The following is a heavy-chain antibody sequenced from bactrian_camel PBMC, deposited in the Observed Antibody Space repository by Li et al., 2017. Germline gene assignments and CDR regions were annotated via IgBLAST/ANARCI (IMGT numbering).Heavy chain of an antibody. CDR1: GYTYSTYC. Sequence: QLVESGGGSVQAGGSLRLSCSGSGYTYSTYCMGWFRQAPGKEREGLVSVDSDGATTYADSVKGRFTISQDYAKNTVYLQMNDLKPEDTAIYYCAADPPVRRCGSSWEGYSFGRWGQGTQVTVS. CDR2: VDSDGAT. CDR3: AADPPVRRCGSSWEGYSFGR. V-gene: IGHV3S53*01. J-gene: IGHJ4*01. D-gene: IGHD6*01.